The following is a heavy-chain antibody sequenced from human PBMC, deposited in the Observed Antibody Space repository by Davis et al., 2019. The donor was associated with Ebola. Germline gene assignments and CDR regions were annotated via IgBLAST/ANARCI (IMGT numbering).Heavy chain of an antibody. Sequence: GESLKISCSASGFSFSNYAIHWVRQAPGKGLEYVSSVSSLGGTTYYADSVKGRFTISRDNSKNSLYLQMSSLRAEDAAIYYCARAQLRATTFVRTGGMDVWGQGTTVTVSS. D-gene: IGHD1-26*01. CDR3: ARAQLRATTFVRTGGMDV. J-gene: IGHJ6*02. V-gene: IGHV3-64*04. CDR2: VSSLGGTT. CDR1: GFSFSNYA.